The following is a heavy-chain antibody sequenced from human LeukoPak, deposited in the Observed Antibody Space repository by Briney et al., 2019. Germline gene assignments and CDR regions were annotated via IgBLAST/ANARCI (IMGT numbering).Heavy chain of an antibody. Sequence: GRSLRLSCAASGFTFSSYAMHWVRQAPGKGLEWVAVISYDGSNKYYADSVKGRFTISRDNSKNTLYLQMNSLRAEDTAVYYCARDLIDYVYAFDIWGQGTMVTVSS. CDR3: ARDLIDYVYAFDI. CDR1: GFTFSSYA. J-gene: IGHJ3*02. CDR2: ISYDGSNK. V-gene: IGHV3-30-3*01. D-gene: IGHD4-17*01.